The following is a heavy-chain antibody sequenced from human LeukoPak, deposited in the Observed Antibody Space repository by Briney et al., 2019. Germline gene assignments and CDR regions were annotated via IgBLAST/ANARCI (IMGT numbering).Heavy chain of an antibody. D-gene: IGHD2-2*01. CDR2: INHSGST. J-gene: IGHJ4*02. V-gene: IGHV4-34*01. Sequence: PSETLSLTCAVYGGSFSGYYWSWIRQPPGKGLEWIGEINHSGSTNYNPSLKSRVTISVDTSKNQFSLKLTSVTAADTAVYYCARVAPAATPRRAGLDYRGQGTLVTVSS. CDR1: GGSFSGYY. CDR3: ARVAPAATPRRAGLDY.